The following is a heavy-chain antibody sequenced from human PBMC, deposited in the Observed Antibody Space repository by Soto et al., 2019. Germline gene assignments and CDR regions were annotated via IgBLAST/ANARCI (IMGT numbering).Heavy chain of an antibody. D-gene: IGHD4-17*01. Sequence: EVQLLESGGDLVQPGGSLRLSCATSGFTFNNYAMSWVRKAPGKGLEWVSGISSSGGSTYYADSVKGRFTISRDNSKNTLSLQMNSLRAEDTALYYCAKDHNGDYVGGFEMWGQGTKVTVSS. CDR2: ISSSGGST. V-gene: IGHV3-23*01. CDR3: AKDHNGDYVGGFEM. J-gene: IGHJ3*02. CDR1: GFTFNNYA.